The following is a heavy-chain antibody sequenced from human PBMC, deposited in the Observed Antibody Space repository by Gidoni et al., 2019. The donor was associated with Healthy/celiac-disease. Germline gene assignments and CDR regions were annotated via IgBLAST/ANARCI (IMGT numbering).Heavy chain of an antibody. CDR3: AKDRESGPFQH. D-gene: IGHD3-10*01. Sequence: EVQLLESGGGLVQPGGSLRLSCAASGFTFSSYALSWVRQAPGKGLAWVSAISGSGGSTYYADSVKGRLTISRDNAKNTLYLQMNSLRAEDTAVYYWAKDRESGPFQHWGQGTLVTVSS. CDR1: GFTFSSYA. J-gene: IGHJ1*01. CDR2: ISGSGGST. V-gene: IGHV3-23*01.